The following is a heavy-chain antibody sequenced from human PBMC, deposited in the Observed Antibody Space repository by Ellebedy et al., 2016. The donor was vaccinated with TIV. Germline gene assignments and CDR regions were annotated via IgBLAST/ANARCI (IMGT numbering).Heavy chain of an antibody. CDR2: ISGSGGST. D-gene: IGHD3-3*01. V-gene: IGHV3-23*01. CDR3: ARLRSGDYYYYYGMDV. J-gene: IGHJ6*02. Sequence: GGSLRLXXAASGFTFSSYAMSWVRQAPGKGLEWVSAISGSGGSTYYADSVKGRFTISRDNSKNTLYLQMNSLRAEDTAVYYCARLRSGDYYYYYGMDVWGQGTTVTVSS. CDR1: GFTFSSYA.